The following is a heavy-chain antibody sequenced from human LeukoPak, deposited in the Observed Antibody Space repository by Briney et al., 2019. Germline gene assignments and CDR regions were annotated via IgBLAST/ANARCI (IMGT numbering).Heavy chain of an antibody. D-gene: IGHD4-17*01. CDR3: ARDSSTVTYPFDY. V-gene: IGHV1-18*01. Sequence: GASVKVSCKASGYTFTSYGISWVRQAPGQGPEWMGWISAYSTYNGNTNYAQKLQGRVTMTTDTSTSTAYMELRSLRSDDTAVYYCARDSSTVTYPFDYWGQGTLVTVSS. CDR2: ISAYSTYNGNT. J-gene: IGHJ4*02. CDR1: GYTFTSYG.